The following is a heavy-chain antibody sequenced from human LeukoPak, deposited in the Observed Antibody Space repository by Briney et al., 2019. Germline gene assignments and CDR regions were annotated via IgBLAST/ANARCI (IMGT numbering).Heavy chain of an antibody. J-gene: IGHJ4*02. CDR3: AKDFRQRWSYFDY. CDR1: GFTFSSYG. V-gene: IGHV3-30*18. CDR2: ISYDGSNK. Sequence: GGSLRLSCAASGFTFSSYGMHWVRQAPGKGLEWVAVISYDGSNKYYADSVKGRFTISRDNSKNTLYLQMNSLRAEDTAVYYCAKDFRQRWSYFDYWGQGTLVTVSS. D-gene: IGHD5-18*01.